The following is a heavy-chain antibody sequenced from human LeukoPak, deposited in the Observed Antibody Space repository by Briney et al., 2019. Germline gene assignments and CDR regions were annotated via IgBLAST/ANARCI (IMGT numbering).Heavy chain of an antibody. CDR1: GYSFTSYW. Sequence: GESLKISCQGSGYSFTSYWITWVRQMPGKGLEWMGRIDPSDSYTNYSPSFQGHVTISADKSINTAYLQWSSLKASDTAMYYCARHPSIAARPDYWGQGTLVTVSS. CDR2: IDPSDSYT. CDR3: ARHPSIAARPDY. D-gene: IGHD6-6*01. J-gene: IGHJ4*02. V-gene: IGHV5-10-1*01.